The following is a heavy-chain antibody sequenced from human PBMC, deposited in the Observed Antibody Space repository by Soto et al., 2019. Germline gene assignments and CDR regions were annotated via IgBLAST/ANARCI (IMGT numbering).Heavy chain of an antibody. J-gene: IGHJ3*02. V-gene: IGHV3-33*01. CDR2: IWYDGSNK. D-gene: IGHD3-3*01. Sequence: VGSLRLSCAASGFTFSSYGMHWVRQAPGKGLEWVAVIWYDGSNKYYADSVKGRFTISRDNSKNTLYLQMNSLRAEDTAVYYCARDIEFLEWLSYAFDIWGQGTMVTVSS. CDR3: ARDIEFLEWLSYAFDI. CDR1: GFTFSSYG.